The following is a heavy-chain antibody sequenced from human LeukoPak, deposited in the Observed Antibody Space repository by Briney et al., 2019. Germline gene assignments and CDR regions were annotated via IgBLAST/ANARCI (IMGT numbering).Heavy chain of an antibody. CDR2: INPSGGST. V-gene: IGHV1-46*01. J-gene: IGHJ4*02. D-gene: IGHD3-22*01. CDR1: GYTFTSYY. CDR3: ARGTYYYDSSGLRYFDY. Sequence: ASVTVSCTASGYTFTSYYMHWVRQAPGQGLEWMGIINPSGGSTSYAQKFQGRVTMTRDTSTSTVYMELSSLRSEDTAVYYCARGTYYYDSSGLRYFDYWGQGTLVTVSS.